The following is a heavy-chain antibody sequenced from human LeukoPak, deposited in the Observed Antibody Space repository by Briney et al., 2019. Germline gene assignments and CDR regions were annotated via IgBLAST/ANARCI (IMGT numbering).Heavy chain of an antibody. CDR1: GYTFTIYG. CDR3: AFMTGHKGNYFDY. V-gene: IGHV1-18*01. D-gene: IGHD3-9*01. CDR2: ISAYNGYT. Sequence: GASVKVSCKASGYTFTIYGISWVRQAPGQGLEWVGWISAYNGYTNYAQRLQGRVTMTTDASTSTAYMELSRLRSDDTAVYYCAFMTGHKGNYFDYWGQGTLVTVSS. J-gene: IGHJ4*02.